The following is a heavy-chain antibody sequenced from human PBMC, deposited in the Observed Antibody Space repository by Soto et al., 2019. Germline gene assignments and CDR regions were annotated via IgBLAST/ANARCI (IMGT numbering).Heavy chain of an antibody. CDR3: SXYVPATTRWFDP. D-gene: IGHD1-7*01. CDR2: IDGGGGTT. Sequence: EVQLLESGGGLVQPGGSLRLSCAASGFTLSSYVMTWVRQAPGKGLEWISVIDGGGGTTHYADSVKGRXXXXRDNXKXXXXXXXXXXXXXXXXIXYXSXYVPATTRWFDPWGQGTLVTVSS. V-gene: IGHV3-23*01. CDR1: GFTLSSYV. J-gene: IGHJ5*02.